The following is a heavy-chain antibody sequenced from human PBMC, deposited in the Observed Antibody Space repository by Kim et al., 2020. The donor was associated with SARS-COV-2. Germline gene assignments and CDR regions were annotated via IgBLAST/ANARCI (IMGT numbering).Heavy chain of an antibody. CDR1: GFTSEDYG. CDR2: INWSGDSA. D-gene: IGHD4-17*01. V-gene: IGHV3-20*04. Sequence: GGSLRLSCAVSGFTSEDYGMGWVRQVPGRGLEWVAGINWSGDSAGYADSVKGRFTISRDNAKNSLFLQMNSLRVEDSALYYCARDYASYGADTSYVYWG. CDR3: ARDYASYGADTSYVY. J-gene: IGHJ4*01.